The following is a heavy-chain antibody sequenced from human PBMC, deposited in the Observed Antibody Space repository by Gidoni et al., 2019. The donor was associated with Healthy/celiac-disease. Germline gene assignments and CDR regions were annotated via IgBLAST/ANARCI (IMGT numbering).Heavy chain of an antibody. V-gene: IGHV4-59*01. CDR3: ARGDQVLSWFDP. D-gene: IGHD3-16*02. CDR1: GGSISSYY. CDR2: IYYSGNT. J-gene: IGHJ5*02. Sequence: QVQLQESGPGLVKPLETLSLTCTVSGGSISSYYWSWIRQPPGKGLEWIGYIYYSGNTNYNPPLRSRVTISVDTSKNQFSLRLTSVTAADTAVYYCARGDQVLSWFDPWGQGTLVTVSS.